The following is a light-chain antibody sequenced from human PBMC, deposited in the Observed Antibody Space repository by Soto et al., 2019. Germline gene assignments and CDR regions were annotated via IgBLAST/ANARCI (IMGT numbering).Light chain of an antibody. CDR3: QKCKVAPFT. J-gene: IGKJ4*01. CDR1: QDIGNF. CDR2: AAS. Sequence: DIQMTQSPSSLSAFVGDRVTITCRASQDIGNFLAWYQQKPGKVPKLLIYAASTLQSGVPSRFSGSGSGTDFTLTISSLQPEDVATYYCQKCKVAPFTFGGG. V-gene: IGKV1-27*01.